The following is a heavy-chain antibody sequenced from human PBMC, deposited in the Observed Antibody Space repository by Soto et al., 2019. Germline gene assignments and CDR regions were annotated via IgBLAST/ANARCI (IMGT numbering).Heavy chain of an antibody. D-gene: IGHD2-15*01. CDR2: IYYSGST. Sequence: QVQLQESGPGLVKPSQTLSLTCTVSGGSISSGGYYWSWIRQHPGKGLEWIGYIYYSGSTYYNPSLKSRVTISVDTSKYQFSLTRSSVTAADTAVYYCARGPCSGGSCYIPYYYMDVWGKGTTVTVSS. J-gene: IGHJ6*03. V-gene: IGHV4-31*03. CDR3: ARGPCSGGSCYIPYYYMDV. CDR1: GGSISSGGYY.